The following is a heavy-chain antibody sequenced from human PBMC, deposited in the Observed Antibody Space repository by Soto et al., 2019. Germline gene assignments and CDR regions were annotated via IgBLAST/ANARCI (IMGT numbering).Heavy chain of an antibody. Sequence: TLSLTCTVSGGSISSGDYYWTWIRQPPGKGLEWIGSIYYSGSTYYNPSLKSRVTISVDTSNNQFSLKLSSVTAADTAVYYCARASYDSSTYYLDYWGQGTLVTVSS. CDR2: IYYSGST. V-gene: IGHV4-30-4*01. CDR1: GGSISSGDYY. J-gene: IGHJ4*02. CDR3: ARASYDSSTYYLDY. D-gene: IGHD3-22*01.